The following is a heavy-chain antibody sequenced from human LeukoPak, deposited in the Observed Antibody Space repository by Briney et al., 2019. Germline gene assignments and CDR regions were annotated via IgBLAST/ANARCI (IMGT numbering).Heavy chain of an antibody. J-gene: IGHJ5*02. CDR2: ISYDGSNK. CDR3: AKDRFLEWLLYRGIWFDP. V-gene: IGHV3-30-3*01. D-gene: IGHD3-3*01. CDR1: GFTFSSYA. Sequence: GGSLRLSCAASGFTFSSYAMHWVRQAPGKGLEWVAVISYDGSNKYYADSVKGRFTISRDNSKNTLYLQMNSLRAEDTAVYYCAKDRFLEWLLYRGIWFDPWGQGTLVTVSS.